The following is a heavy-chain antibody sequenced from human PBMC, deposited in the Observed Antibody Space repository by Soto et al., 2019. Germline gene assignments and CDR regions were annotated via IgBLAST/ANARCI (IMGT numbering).Heavy chain of an antibody. J-gene: IGHJ6*02. Sequence: ASVKVSCKASGYTFTRSGISWVRQAPGQGLEWMGWISTYNGDTNYAQTFQGRVTMTTDTSTSTVHMEVRSLRSDDMAVYYCAREGVAPYYYYGMDVWGQGTPVTVPS. V-gene: IGHV1-18*03. CDR3: AREGVAPYYYYGMDV. CDR2: ISTYNGDT. CDR1: GYTFTRSG. D-gene: IGHD5-12*01.